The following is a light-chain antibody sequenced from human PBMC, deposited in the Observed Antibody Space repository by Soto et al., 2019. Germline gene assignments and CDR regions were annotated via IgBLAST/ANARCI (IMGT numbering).Light chain of an antibody. J-gene: IGLJ2*01. Sequence: QSVLTQPPSASGTPGQRVTISCSGSSSNIGSNAVNWYQQLPGTAPKLLIYSNNQRPSGVPDRFSGSKSGTSASLAISGLQSEDEADYYCAAWDDSLKGVXXXGGXKXTVL. CDR3: AAWDDSLKGVX. CDR1: SSNIGSNA. V-gene: IGLV1-44*01. CDR2: SNN.